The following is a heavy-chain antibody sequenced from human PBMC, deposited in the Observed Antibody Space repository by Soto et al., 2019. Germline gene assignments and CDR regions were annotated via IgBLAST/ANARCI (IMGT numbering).Heavy chain of an antibody. Sequence: PSQTLSLTCAISGDSVSSNSAAWNWIRQSPSRDLEWLGRTYYRSKWYNDYAVSVKSRITINPDTYKNQFSLQLNSVTPDDTAVYSCVIDRAQRGGRRSLDCGQGNQVTVSS. D-gene: IGHD2-15*01. CDR3: VIDRAQRGGRRSLD. J-gene: IGHJ4*02. CDR2: TYYRSKWYN. V-gene: IGHV6-1*01. CDR1: GDSVSSNSAA.